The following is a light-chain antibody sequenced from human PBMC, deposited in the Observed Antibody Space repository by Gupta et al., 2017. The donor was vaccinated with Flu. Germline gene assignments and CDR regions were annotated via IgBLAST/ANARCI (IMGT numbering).Light chain of an antibody. CDR2: KDI. CDR3: QSADSSGSYV. CDR1: ALPKQY. V-gene: IGLV3-25*02. J-gene: IGLJ1*01. Sequence: SYELTQPPSVSVSPGQTARIPCSGDALPKQYAHWYQPKPGQAPVVVIYKDIERPSGIPERFSGSSSGTTLTLTISGVEADDEADYYCQSADSSGSYVFGTGTKVTVL.